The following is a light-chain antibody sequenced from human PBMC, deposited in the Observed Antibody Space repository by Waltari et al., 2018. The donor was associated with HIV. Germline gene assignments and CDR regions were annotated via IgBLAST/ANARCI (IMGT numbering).Light chain of an antibody. CDR2: WAS. CDR1: QSLLYSSNNKNY. CDR3: QQYYSTPRT. Sequence: DIVMTQSPDSLPVSLGERATINCKSSQSLLYSSNNKNYLAWYQQKPGQPPNLLIYWASTRESGVPDRFSGSGSGKDFTLTISSLQAEDVAVYYCQQYYSTPRTFGQGTKLEIK. V-gene: IGKV4-1*01. J-gene: IGKJ2*01.